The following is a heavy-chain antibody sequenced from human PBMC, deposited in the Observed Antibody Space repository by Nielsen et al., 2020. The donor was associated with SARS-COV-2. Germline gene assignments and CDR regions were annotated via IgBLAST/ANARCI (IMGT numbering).Heavy chain of an antibody. D-gene: IGHD6-19*01. CDR2: IYYSGST. CDR1: GGSISSSSYY. V-gene: IGHV4-39*01. J-gene: IGHJ6*03. Sequence: SETLSLTCTVSGGSISSSSYYWGWIRQPPGKGLEWFGSIYYSGSTYYNPSLKSRVTISVDTSKNHFTLKLSSVTAADTAVYYCARQGIVAVAGSYYYYMDVWGKGTTVTVSS. CDR3: ARQGIVAVAGSYYYYMDV.